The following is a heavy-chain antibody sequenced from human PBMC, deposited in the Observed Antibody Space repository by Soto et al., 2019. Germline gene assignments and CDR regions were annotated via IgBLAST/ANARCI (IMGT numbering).Heavy chain of an antibody. CDR2: INHSGST. J-gene: IGHJ5*02. Sequence: SSETLSLTCAVYGGSFSGYYWSWIRQPPGKGLEWIGEINHSGSTNYNPSLKSRVTISVGTSKNQFSLKLSSVTAADTAVYYCARNTVTTRWFDPWGQGTLVTVSS. CDR1: GGSFSGYY. V-gene: IGHV4-34*01. D-gene: IGHD4-17*01. CDR3: ARNTVTTRWFDP.